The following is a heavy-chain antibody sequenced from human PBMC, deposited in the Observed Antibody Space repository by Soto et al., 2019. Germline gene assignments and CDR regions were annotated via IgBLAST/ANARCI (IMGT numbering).Heavy chain of an antibody. Sequence: QVQLVQSGAEVKKPGSSVKVSCKASGGTFSSYAISWVRQAPGQGLEWMGGIIPIFGTANYAQKFQGRVTITADEPTSTAYIELSSLRSEDTAVYYCARDLFSGHGVEDLEFDYWGQGTLVTVSS. CDR1: GGTFSSYA. CDR2: IIPIFGTA. D-gene: IGHD3-10*01. CDR3: ARDLFSGHGVEDLEFDY. J-gene: IGHJ4*02. V-gene: IGHV1-69*01.